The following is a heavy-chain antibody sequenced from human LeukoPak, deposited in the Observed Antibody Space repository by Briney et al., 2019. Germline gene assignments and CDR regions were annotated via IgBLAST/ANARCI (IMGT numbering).Heavy chain of an antibody. D-gene: IGHD5-18*01. CDR2: IYYSGST. J-gene: IGHJ4*02. V-gene: IGHV4-59*08. CDR3: ARLEIGQLWSNFDY. CDR1: GGSISSYY. Sequence: ASETLSLTCTVSGGSISSYYWSWIRQPPGKGLEWIGYIYYSGSTNYNPSLKSRVTISVDTSKNQFSLKLSSVTAADTAVYYCARLEIGQLWSNFDYWGQGTLVTVSS.